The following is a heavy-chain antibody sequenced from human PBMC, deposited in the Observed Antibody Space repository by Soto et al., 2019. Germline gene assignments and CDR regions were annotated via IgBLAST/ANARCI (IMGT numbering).Heavy chain of an antibody. CDR3: VHHGGDPYYHDF. D-gene: IGHD4-17*01. J-gene: IGHJ4*02. V-gene: IGHV4-4*02. Sequence: QVQLQESGPGLVNPSGTLSLTCAVSGGSLSSSSWWSWVRQPPGKALEWLGEIYYSGSTKYNPSLNSRVTISADQSKNDFSLRLSSVTAADTAVYYCVHHGGDPYYHDFWGQGMLVTVSS. CDR2: IYYSGST. CDR1: GGSLSSSSW.